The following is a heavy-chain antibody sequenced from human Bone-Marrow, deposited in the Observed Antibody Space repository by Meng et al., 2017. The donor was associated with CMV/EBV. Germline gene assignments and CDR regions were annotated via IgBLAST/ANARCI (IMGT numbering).Heavy chain of an antibody. Sequence: GESLKISCAASGFTFSSYSMNWVRQAPGKGLEWVSSISSSSSYIYYADSVKGRFTISRDNAKNSLYLQMNSLRAEDTAVYYCARSTSLTFDYWGQGKLVTVSS. D-gene: IGHD2-2*01. CDR1: GFTFSSYS. CDR2: ISSSSSYI. CDR3: ARSTSLTFDY. J-gene: IGHJ4*02. V-gene: IGHV3-21*01.